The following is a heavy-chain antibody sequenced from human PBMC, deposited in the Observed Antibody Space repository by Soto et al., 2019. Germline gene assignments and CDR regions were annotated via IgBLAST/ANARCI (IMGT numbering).Heavy chain of an antibody. J-gene: IGHJ4*02. Sequence: QVQLQESGPGLVRPSGTLSLTCAVSGDSISSYNWWSWVRQPPGKGLEWIGEIYHSGSTNSNPALKGRVIMSVVPSKNLFSLTLKSVTAADTALYYCARDQGSHPGDWGQGTLVSVSS. V-gene: IGHV4-4*02. CDR3: ARDQGSHPGD. CDR2: IYHSGST. CDR1: GDSISSYNW. D-gene: IGHD6-13*01.